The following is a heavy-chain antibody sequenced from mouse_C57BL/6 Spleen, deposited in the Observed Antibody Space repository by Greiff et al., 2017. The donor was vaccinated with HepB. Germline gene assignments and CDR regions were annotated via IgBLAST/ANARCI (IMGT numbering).Heavy chain of an antibody. J-gene: IGHJ2*01. V-gene: IGHV5-17*01. CDR3: ARTYGSSQYYFDY. CDR1: GFTFSDYG. D-gene: IGHD1-1*01. CDR2: ISSGSSTI. Sequence: EVKLLESGGGLVKPGGSLKLSCAASGFTFSDYGMHWVRQAPEKGLEWVAYISSGSSTIYYADTVKGRFTISRDNAKNTLFLQMTSLRSEDTAMYYCARTYGSSQYYFDYWGQGTTLTVSS.